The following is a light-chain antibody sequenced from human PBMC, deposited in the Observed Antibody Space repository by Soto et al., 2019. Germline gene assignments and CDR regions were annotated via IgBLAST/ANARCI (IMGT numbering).Light chain of an antibody. CDR3: TSYTGRGDSYV. V-gene: IGLV2-14*01. CDR1: SSDVGGFYY. Sequence: QSSLTQPASVSGSPGQSITVSCTGTSSDVGGFYYVSWYQHHPGKAPKVMIYEVNNRPSGVSDRFSGSQSGNTASLTISGLQAEDEADYYCTSYTGRGDSYVFGTGTKVTVL. CDR2: EVN. J-gene: IGLJ1*01.